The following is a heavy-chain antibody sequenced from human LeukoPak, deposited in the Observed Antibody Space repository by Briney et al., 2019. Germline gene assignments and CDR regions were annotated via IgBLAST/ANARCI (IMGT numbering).Heavy chain of an antibody. CDR2: IRSSSSTI. J-gene: IGHJ1*01. CDR1: GFSLSSYS. Sequence: GGSLRLSCAASGFSLSSYSMHWVRQAPGKGLEWVSYIRSSSSTICYADSVKGRFTISRDNAKNSLYLQMNKMRDEETAVYYCERGIWYGDYGEYFQHWGQGTLVTVSS. CDR3: ERGIWYGDYGEYFQH. V-gene: IGHV3-48*02. D-gene: IGHD4-17*01.